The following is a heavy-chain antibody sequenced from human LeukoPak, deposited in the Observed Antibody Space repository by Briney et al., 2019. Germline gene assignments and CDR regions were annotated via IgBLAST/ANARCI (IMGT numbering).Heavy chain of an antibody. CDR3: ARAYLTYYYDSSGYLGWFDP. CDR1: GGSFSGYY. CDR2: INHSGST. J-gene: IGHJ5*02. Sequence: PSETLSLTCAVYGGSFSGYYWSWIRQPPGKGLEWIGEINHSGSTNYNPSLKSRVTISVDTSKNQFSPKLSSVTAADTAVYYCARAYLTYYYDSSGYLGWFDPWGQGTLVTVSS. V-gene: IGHV4-34*01. D-gene: IGHD3-22*01.